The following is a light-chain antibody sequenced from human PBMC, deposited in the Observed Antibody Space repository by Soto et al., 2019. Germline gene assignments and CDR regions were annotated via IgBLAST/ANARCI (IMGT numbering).Light chain of an antibody. CDR1: RSVSSN. V-gene: IGKV3-15*01. J-gene: IGKJ4*01. Sequence: IVMTQSPPTLYVSAGERATLSCRARRSVSSNLAWYQQKPGQAPRLLIFGVSTRATGIPASFSGSGSGTEFSLSISSLQSEDFAVYYCQPYNNWPLTFGGGTKVDIK. CDR2: GVS. CDR3: QPYNNWPLT.